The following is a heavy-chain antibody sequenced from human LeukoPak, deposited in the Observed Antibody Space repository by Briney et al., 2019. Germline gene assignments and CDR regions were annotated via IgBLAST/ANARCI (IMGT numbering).Heavy chain of an antibody. CDR1: GGTFSSYA. Sequence: ASVKVSCKASGGTFSSYAISWVRQAPGQGLEWMGGIIPIFGTANYAQKFQGRVTITADESTSTAYMELSSLRSEDTAVYYCARDPAVGATGYFDYWGQGTLVTVSS. CDR2: IIPIFGTA. V-gene: IGHV1-69*01. CDR3: ARDPAVGATGYFDY. J-gene: IGHJ4*02. D-gene: IGHD1-26*01.